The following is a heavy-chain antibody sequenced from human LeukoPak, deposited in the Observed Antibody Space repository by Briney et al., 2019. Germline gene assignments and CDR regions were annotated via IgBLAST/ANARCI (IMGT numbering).Heavy chain of an antibody. CDR1: GGSISSSSYY. Sequence: SETLSLTCTVSGGSISSSSYYWGWIRQPPGKGLEWIGSIYYSGRTYYNPSLRSRVTMSVDTSKNQFSLKLNSVTAADTAVYYCARGPVDYYDSSGYYFFDYWGQGTLVTVSS. CDR3: ARGPVDYYDSSGYYFFDY. V-gene: IGHV4-39*07. CDR2: IYYSGRT. J-gene: IGHJ4*02. D-gene: IGHD3-22*01.